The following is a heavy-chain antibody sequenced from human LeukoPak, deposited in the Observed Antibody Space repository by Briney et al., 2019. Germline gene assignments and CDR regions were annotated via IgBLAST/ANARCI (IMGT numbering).Heavy chain of an antibody. V-gene: IGHV4-59*01. D-gene: IGHD2/OR15-2a*01. Sequence: SETLSLTCTVSGGSISSYYWSWIRQPPGKGLEWIGYIYYSGSTNYNPSLKSRVTISVDTSKNQFSLKLSSVTAADTAVYYCARERILDDFDIWGQGTMVTVSS. CDR3: ARERILDDFDI. J-gene: IGHJ3*02. CDR2: IYYSGST. CDR1: GGSISSYY.